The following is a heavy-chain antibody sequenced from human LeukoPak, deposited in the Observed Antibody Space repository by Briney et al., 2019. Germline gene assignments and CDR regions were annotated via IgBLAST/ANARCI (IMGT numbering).Heavy chain of an antibody. Sequence: SETLSLTCTVSGGSISDNIYYWGWIRQPPGKGLEWIGTIYYTGSTYYNPSLRSRVTISVDTSKNQFSLKLSSVTAADTAVYYCARRPDIVVVPAAGPFDIWGQGTMVTVSS. D-gene: IGHD2-2*01. CDR1: GGSISDNIYY. V-gene: IGHV4-39*01. J-gene: IGHJ3*02. CDR2: IYYTGST. CDR3: ARRPDIVVVPAAGPFDI.